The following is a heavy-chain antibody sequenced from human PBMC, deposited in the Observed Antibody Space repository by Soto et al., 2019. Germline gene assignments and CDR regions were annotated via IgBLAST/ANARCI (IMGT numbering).Heavy chain of an antibody. Sequence: GWSLRLSCAPSGFTFITFSMNWVRQATGKGLEWLAYIGGSGGSISYADSVKGRFTISRDNGKNTLYLQMSSLRAEDTAVYYCARDLAWAFDSWGQGALVTVSS. CDR3: ARDLAWAFDS. CDR2: IGGSGGSI. J-gene: IGHJ4*02. D-gene: IGHD1-26*01. CDR1: GFTFITFS. V-gene: IGHV3-48*01.